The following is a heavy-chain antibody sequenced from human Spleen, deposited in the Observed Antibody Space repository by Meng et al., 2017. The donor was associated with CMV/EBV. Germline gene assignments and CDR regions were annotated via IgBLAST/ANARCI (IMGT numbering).Heavy chain of an antibody. J-gene: IGHJ4*02. V-gene: IGHV1-69*05. CDR2: IISMFGST. Sequence: SVKVSCKASGDTFSSYVFNWVRQAPGQGPEWMGGIISMFGSTDYAQKFQGRVTITTDESTSTAYMVLSSLRSEDTAVYYCATYTSSDTGFDYWGQGTLVTVSS. CDR3: ATYTSSDTGFDY. D-gene: IGHD6-6*01. CDR1: GDTFSSYV.